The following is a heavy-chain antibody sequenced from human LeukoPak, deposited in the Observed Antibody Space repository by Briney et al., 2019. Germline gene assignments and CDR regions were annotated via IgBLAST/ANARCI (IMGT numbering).Heavy chain of an antibody. J-gene: IGHJ5*02. CDR3: ARGFNYDFWSGSTPNWFDP. D-gene: IGHD3-3*01. CDR2: IYYSGST. CDR1: GGSISSYY. V-gene: IGHV4-59*01. Sequence: SETVSLTCTVSGGSISSYYWSWIRQPPGKGLEWIGYIYYSGSTNYNPSLKSRVTISVDTSKNQFSLKLSSVTAADTAVYYCARGFNYDFWSGSTPNWFDPWGQGTLVTVSS.